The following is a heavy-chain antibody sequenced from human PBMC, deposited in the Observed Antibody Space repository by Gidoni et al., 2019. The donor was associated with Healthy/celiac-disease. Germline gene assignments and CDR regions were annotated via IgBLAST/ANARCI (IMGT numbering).Heavy chain of an antibody. V-gene: IGHV2-5*02. CDR2: IYWDDDK. Sequence: QITLKESGPTLVKPTQTLTLTCTFSGFSLSTSGVGVGWIRQPPGKALEWLALIYWDDDKRYSPSLKSRLTITKDTSKNQVVLTMTNMDPVDTATYYCAHRRYDYVWGSYRPIEGDSAFDIWGQGTMVTVSS. CDR3: AHRRYDYVWGSYRPIEGDSAFDI. D-gene: IGHD3-16*02. CDR1: GFSLSTSGVG. J-gene: IGHJ3*02.